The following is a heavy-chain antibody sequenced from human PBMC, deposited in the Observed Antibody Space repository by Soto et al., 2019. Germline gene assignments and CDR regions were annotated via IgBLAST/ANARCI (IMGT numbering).Heavy chain of an antibody. CDR2: ITSSASTM. CDR1: GFTFSSHS. V-gene: IGHV3-48*01. D-gene: IGHD2-2*01. J-gene: IGHJ4*02. Sequence: EVHLVESGGGLVQPGGSLRLSCAASGFTFSSHSMSWVRQAPGKGLEWVSHITSSASTMYYADSLMVRFTISRDDARNSLYLQMGSLSAEDTAVYYCARDGRYCASTNCYFDSWGQGALVTVSS. CDR3: ARDGRYCASTNCYFDS.